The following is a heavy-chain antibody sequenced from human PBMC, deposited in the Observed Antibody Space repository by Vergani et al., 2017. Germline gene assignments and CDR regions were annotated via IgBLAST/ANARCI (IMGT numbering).Heavy chain of an antibody. Sequence: QVQLQESGPGLVKPSQTLSLTCTVSGGSISSGGSYWSWIRQPPGKGLEWIGYIYYSGSTNYNPSLKSRVTISVDTSKNQFSLKLSSVTAADTAMYYCARALTWLRYFKVLFDYWGQGTLVTVSS. CDR1: GGSISSGGSY. CDR3: ARALTWLRYFKVLFDY. V-gene: IGHV4-61*08. J-gene: IGHJ4*02. D-gene: IGHD3-9*01. CDR2: IYYSGST.